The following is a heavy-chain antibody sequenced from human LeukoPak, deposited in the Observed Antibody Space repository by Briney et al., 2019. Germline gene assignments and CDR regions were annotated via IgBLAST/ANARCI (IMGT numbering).Heavy chain of an antibody. Sequence: SETLSLTCTVSGGSISSSSYYWGWIRQPPGKGLEWIGSIYYSGSTYYNPSLKSRVTISVDTSKNQFSLKLSSVTAADTAVYYCARGDYYGSGSYNPFDYWGQGTLVTVSS. V-gene: IGHV4-39*01. CDR3: ARGDYYGSGSYNPFDY. CDR1: GGSISSSSYY. D-gene: IGHD3-10*01. J-gene: IGHJ4*02. CDR2: IYYSGST.